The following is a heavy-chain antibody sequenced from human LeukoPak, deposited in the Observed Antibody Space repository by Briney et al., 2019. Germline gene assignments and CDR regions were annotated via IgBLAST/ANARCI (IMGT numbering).Heavy chain of an antibody. J-gene: IGHJ3*02. Sequence: PSETLSLTCTVSGGSISSSSYYWGWLRQPPGMGLEWIGTVYYSGSTYYNPSLKSRVTVSIDPSKNHFYLKLSSVTAADTAVYYCGGYGNYAENAFYIWGQGTMVTVSS. D-gene: IGHD4-11*01. CDR1: GGSISSSSYY. CDR3: GGYGNYAENAFYI. CDR2: VYYSGST. V-gene: IGHV4-39*02.